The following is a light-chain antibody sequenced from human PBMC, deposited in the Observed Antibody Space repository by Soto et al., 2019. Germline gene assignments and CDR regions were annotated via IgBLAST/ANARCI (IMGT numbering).Light chain of an antibody. CDR2: EVS. CDR1: NSDVGGYNY. CDR3: SSYTSSSTVL. J-gene: IGLJ2*01. Sequence: QSVLTQPASVSGSPGQSITISCTGTNSDVGGYNYVSWYQQHPGKAPKVMIYEVSNRPSGLSNRFSGSKSGNTASLTISGLQAEDEADYYCSSYTSSSTVLFGGGTKLTVL. V-gene: IGLV2-14*01.